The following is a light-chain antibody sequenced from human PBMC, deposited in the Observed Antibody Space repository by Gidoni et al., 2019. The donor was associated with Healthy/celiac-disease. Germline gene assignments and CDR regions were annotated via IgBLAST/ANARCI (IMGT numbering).Light chain of an antibody. CDR3: QQSYSTPLT. CDR1: QIISSY. V-gene: IGKV1-39*01. J-gene: IGKJ1*01. CDR2: AAT. Sequence: MPLTQSPSSLSASVGDRGTLTCLASQIISSYLNWYQQKPGKAPKLLIYAATSLQSGVPSRFSGSGSGTDFTLTISSLQPEDFATYYCQQSYSTPLTCGQGTKVEIK.